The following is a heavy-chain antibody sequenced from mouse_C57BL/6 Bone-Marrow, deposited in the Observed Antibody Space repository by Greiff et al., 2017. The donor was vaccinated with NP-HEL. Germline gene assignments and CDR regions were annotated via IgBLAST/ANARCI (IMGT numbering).Heavy chain of an antibody. CDR2: INPNYGTT. V-gene: IGHV1-39*01. Sequence: EVKLMESGPELVKPGASVKISCKASGYSFTDYNMNWVKQSNGKSLEWIGVINPNYGTTSYNQKFKGKATLTVDQSSSTAYMQLNSLTSEDSAVYYCAKAMITWYFDVWGTGTTVTVSS. D-gene: IGHD2-4*01. CDR1: GYSFTDYN. J-gene: IGHJ1*03. CDR3: AKAMITWYFDV.